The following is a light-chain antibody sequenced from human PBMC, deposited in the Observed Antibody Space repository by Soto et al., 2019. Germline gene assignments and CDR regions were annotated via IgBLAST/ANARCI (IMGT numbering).Light chain of an antibody. CDR2: GAS. CDR1: QSVSDNY. V-gene: IGKV3-20*01. CDR3: QQYGSSPPIT. Sequence: DNVLTQSPGTLSPSPGERHTLSCRASQSVSDNYLAWYQQKPGQAPXLXXYGASSRATGIPDRFSGSGSGTDFTLTISRLETEDFAVYYCQQYGSSPPITFGQGTRLEIK. J-gene: IGKJ5*01.